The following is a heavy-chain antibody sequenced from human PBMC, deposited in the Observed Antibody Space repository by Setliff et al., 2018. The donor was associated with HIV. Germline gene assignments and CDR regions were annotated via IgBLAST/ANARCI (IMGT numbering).Heavy chain of an antibody. J-gene: IGHJ5*02. CDR3: ARGGPARVALLYWFDP. CDR1: GYTFTTYG. D-gene: IGHD2-21*01. V-gene: IGHV1-18*04. Sequence: ASVKVSCKASGYTFTTYGVNWVRQAPGQGLEWMGWINSYNGNTKFAQKFQGRVTMTTDTSTSTVYMELRNLRSDDTAVYFCARGGPARVALLYWFDPWGQGTLVTVSS. CDR2: INSYNGNT.